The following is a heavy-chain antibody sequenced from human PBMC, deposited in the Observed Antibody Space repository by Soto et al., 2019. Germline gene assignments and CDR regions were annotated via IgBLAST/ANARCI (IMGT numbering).Heavy chain of an antibody. CDR1: GFTFSSCA. CDR2: ISVTGDT. CDR3: ANSLNMATSFDY. J-gene: IGHJ4*02. Sequence: EGQLLESGGVLVQPGGSLRLSCAASGFTFSSCAMNWFRQVPGKGPEWVSHISVTGDTYYVDSVKGRFTISRDNSKNTLFLQMNSLRAEDTAVYYCANSLNMATSFDYWGQGTPVTVSS. V-gene: IGHV3-23*01.